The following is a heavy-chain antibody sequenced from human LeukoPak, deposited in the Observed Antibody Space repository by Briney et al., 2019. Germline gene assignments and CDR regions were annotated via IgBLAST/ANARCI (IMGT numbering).Heavy chain of an antibody. CDR2: IYYSGST. Sequence: SETLSLTCTVSGGSISSYYWSWIRQPPGKGLEWIGYIYYSGSTNYNPSLKSRVTISVDTSKNQFSLKLTSVTAADTAVYFCARGTLRLFDYWGQGTLVTVSS. CDR1: GGSISSYY. V-gene: IGHV4-59*12. D-gene: IGHD5/OR15-5a*01. J-gene: IGHJ4*02. CDR3: ARGTLRLFDY.